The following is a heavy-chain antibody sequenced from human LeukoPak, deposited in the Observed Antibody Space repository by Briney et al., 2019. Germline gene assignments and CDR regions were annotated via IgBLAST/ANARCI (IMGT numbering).Heavy chain of an antibody. V-gene: IGHV4-39*01. CDR3: ARRRFVRGPDVVNPFDY. D-gene: IGHD2-8*01. CDR1: GGSISNTFYY. J-gene: IGHJ4*02. Sequence: SETLSLTCTVSGGSISNTFYYWGWIRQPPGKGLEWIGSINYSGSTYYNPSLKSRVTISVDTSKNQFSLKLSSVTAADTAVYYCARRRFVRGPDVVNPFDYWGQGTLVTVSS. CDR2: INYSGST.